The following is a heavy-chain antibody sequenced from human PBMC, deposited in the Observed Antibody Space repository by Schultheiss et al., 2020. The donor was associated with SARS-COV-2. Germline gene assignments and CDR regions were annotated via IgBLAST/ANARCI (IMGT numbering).Heavy chain of an antibody. V-gene: IGHV5-51*01. CDR1: GYSFTTYW. CDR3: ARLTRDYVWGTYEYFFDY. J-gene: IGHJ4*02. CDR2: IYPGDSDT. Sequence: GGSLRLSCKGSGYSFTTYWIGWVRQMPGKGLEWMGIIYPGDSDTRYSPSFQGQVTISADKSISTAYLQWSSLKASDTAIYYCARLTRDYVWGTYEYFFDYWGQGTLVTVS. D-gene: IGHD3-16*01.